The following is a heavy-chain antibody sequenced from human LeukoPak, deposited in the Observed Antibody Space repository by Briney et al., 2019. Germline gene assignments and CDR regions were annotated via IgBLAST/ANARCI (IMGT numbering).Heavy chain of an antibody. D-gene: IGHD6-19*01. Sequence: PSETLSLTCDVSGYSIDFGHLWGWIRQPPGKGLEWIASINHSGRTYYTPSLKSRVIISVDTLKNQFSLKVTSVTAEDTAMYFCARESSAVAHSMIRDWLDPWGQGTLVTVSS. CDR1: GYSIDFGHL. CDR3: ARESSAVAHSMIRDWLDP. CDR2: INHSGRT. J-gene: IGHJ5*02. V-gene: IGHV4-38-2*02.